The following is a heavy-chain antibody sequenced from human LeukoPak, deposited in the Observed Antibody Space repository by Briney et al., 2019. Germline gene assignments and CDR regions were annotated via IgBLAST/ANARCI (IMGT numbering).Heavy chain of an antibody. CDR3: ARGPPRGKYYYMDV. CDR2: IGTASDT. J-gene: IGHJ6*03. Sequence: GGSLRLSCAASGFTFSSFDMHWVRQPTGQGLGWVSTIGTASDTYYPGSVEGRFTLSRDNAKNSLYLQMNSLTAGDTAVHYCARGPPRGKYYYMDVWGKGTTVTVSS. D-gene: IGHD1-1*01. V-gene: IGHV3-13*01. CDR1: GFTFSSFD.